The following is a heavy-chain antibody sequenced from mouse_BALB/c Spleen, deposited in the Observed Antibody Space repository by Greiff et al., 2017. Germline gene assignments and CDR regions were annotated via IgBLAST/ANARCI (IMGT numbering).Heavy chain of an antibody. D-gene: IGHD2-10*02. CDR2: IDPENGNT. J-gene: IGHJ3*01. CDR1: GFNIKDYY. Sequence: VQLQQSGAELVRPGALVKLSCKASGFNIKDYYMHWVKQRPEQGLEWIGWIDPENGNTIYDPKFQGKASITADTSSNTAYLQLSSLTSEDTAVYYCDRYGNAFAYWGQGTLVTVSA. V-gene: IGHV14-1*02. CDR3: DRYGNAFAY.